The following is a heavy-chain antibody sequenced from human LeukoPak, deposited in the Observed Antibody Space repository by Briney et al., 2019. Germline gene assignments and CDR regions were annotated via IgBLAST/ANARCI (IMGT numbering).Heavy chain of an antibody. CDR2: INPNSGGT. CDR1: GYTFTGYY. V-gene: IGHV1-2*02. J-gene: IGHJ4*02. D-gene: IGHD6-13*01. CDR3: AREMYSSSWDDY. Sequence: ASVKVSCMASGYTFTGYYMHWVRQAPGQGLEWMGWINPNSGGTNYAQKFQGRVTMTRDTSISTAYMELSRLRSDDTAVYYCAREMYSSSWDDYWGQGTLVTVSS.